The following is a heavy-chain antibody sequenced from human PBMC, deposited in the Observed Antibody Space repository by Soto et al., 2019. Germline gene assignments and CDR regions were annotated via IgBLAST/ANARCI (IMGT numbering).Heavy chain of an antibody. V-gene: IGHV1-69*13. D-gene: IGHD3-22*01. CDR3: ARGYDSSGYFFY. J-gene: IGHJ4*02. CDR1: GGTFSSYA. Sequence: GASVKVSCTASGGTFSSYAISWVRQAPGQGLEWMGGIIPICGTANYAQKFQGRVTITADESTSTAYMELSSLRSEDTAVYYCARGYDSSGYFFYWGQGTLVTVSS. CDR2: IIPICGTA.